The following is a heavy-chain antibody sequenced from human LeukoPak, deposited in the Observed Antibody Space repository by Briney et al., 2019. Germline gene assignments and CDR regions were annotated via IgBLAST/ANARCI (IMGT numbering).Heavy chain of an antibody. Sequence: PGGSLRLSCAASGFTFSSYEMNWVRQAPGKGLEWVAYISSSSTSKYYADSVKGRFTISRDNSKNTLYLQMNSLRAEDTAVYYCAKGNHWNDPNIFDYWGQGTLVTVSS. CDR2: ISSSSTSK. D-gene: IGHD1-1*01. V-gene: IGHV3-48*01. CDR1: GFTFSSYE. CDR3: AKGNHWNDPNIFDY. J-gene: IGHJ4*02.